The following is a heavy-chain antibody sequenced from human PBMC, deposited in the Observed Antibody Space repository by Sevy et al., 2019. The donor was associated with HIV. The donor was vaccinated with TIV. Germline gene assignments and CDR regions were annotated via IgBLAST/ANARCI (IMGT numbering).Heavy chain of an antibody. CDR1: GYTFTSFG. V-gene: IGHV1-18*01. J-gene: IGHJ5*02. CDR3: ARRGAFDFDTSEFQSP. D-gene: IGHD3-9*01. Sequence: ASVKVSCKASGYTFTSFGISWVRQAPGQGLEWVGWISVYNGKKSYAQKFQGRVTMTTDTSTNKAYMELRSLRFDDTAVYYCARRGAFDFDTSEFQSPWGQGTLVTVSS. CDR2: ISVYNGKK.